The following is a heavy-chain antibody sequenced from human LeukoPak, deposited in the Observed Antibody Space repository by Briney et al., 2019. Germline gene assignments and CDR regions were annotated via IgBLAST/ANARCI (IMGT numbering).Heavy chain of an antibody. V-gene: IGHV1-46*01. Sequence: ASVKVSCKASGYTFTNYYIHWVRQAPGQGLEWMGLINPGGDNTDYAQNFQGRVTMTRDTSTSTVYMGLSSLRAEDTAVYYCARDWRYCSSTSCQRGYYMDVWGKGTTVTISS. CDR3: ARDWRYCSSTSCQRGYYMDV. D-gene: IGHD2-2*01. CDR2: INPGGDNT. J-gene: IGHJ6*03. CDR1: GYTFTNYY.